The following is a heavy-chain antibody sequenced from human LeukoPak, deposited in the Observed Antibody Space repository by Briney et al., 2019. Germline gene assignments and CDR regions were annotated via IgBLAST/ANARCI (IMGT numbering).Heavy chain of an antibody. V-gene: IGHV4-34*01. CDR3: ARAPHYYGSSYYYYGMAV. D-gene: IGHD3-10*01. Sequence: SETLSLTCAVYGGSFSGYYWSWIRQPPGKGLEWIGEINHSGSTNYNPSLKSRVTISVDTSKNQFSLKLSSVTAADTAVYHCARAPHYYGSSYYYYGMAVWGQGTTVTVSS. CDR2: INHSGST. J-gene: IGHJ6*02. CDR1: GGSFSGYY.